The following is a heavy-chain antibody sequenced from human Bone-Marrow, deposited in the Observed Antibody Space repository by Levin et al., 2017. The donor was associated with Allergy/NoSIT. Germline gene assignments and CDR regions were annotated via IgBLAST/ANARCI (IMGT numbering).Heavy chain of an antibody. Sequence: AGGSLRLSCAASGFTFSDYYMSWIRQAPGKGLEWVSYISSSGSTIYYADSVKGRFTISRDNAKNSLYLQMNSLRAEDTAVYYCARGNCSSWAEPSPYYYYGMDVWGQGTTVTVSS. D-gene: IGHD6-13*01. CDR2: ISSSGSTI. J-gene: IGHJ6*02. V-gene: IGHV3-11*01. CDR1: GFTFSDYY. CDR3: ARGNCSSWAEPSPYYYYGMDV.